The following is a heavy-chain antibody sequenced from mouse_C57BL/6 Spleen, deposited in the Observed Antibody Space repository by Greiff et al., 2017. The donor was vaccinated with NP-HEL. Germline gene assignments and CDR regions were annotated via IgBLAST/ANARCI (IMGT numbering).Heavy chain of an antibody. J-gene: IGHJ3*01. CDR1: GYTFTSYW. Sequence: QVQLQQPGAELVKPGASVKLSCKASGYTFTSYWMHWVKQRPGQGLEWIGMIHPNSGSTNYNEKFKSKATLTVDKSSSTAYMQLSSLTSEDSAVYYCARSDYGSRFAYWGQGTLVTVSA. CDR2: IHPNSGST. D-gene: IGHD1-1*01. V-gene: IGHV1-64*01. CDR3: ARSDYGSRFAY.